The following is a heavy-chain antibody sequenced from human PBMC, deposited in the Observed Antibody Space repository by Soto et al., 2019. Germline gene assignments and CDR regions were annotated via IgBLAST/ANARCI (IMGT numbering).Heavy chain of an antibody. D-gene: IGHD3-22*01. J-gene: IGHJ3*02. CDR2: MYPDDSDI. CDR3: ATAYVYDFENSNYYRDAFDI. CDR1: GYSFSFYW. V-gene: IGHV5-51*01. Sequence: PMESLKISCKASGYSFSFYWIVLVRQMPGKGLEWMAIMYPDDSDIRYSPSFEAHVTISADKSTSTAFLQWSSLKASDTAMYYCATAYVYDFENSNYYRDAFDIWGQGTLVTV.